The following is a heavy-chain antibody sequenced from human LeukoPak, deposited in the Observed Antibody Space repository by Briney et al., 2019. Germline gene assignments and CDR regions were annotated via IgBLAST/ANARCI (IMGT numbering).Heavy chain of an antibody. CDR3: ARDGIVVVPAAIAAYYYYMDV. Sequence: SETLSLTCTVSGGSISSYYWSWIRQPAGKGLEWIGRIYTSGSTNYNPSLKSRVTMSVDTSKNQFSLKLSSVTAADTAVYYCARDGIVVVPAAIAAYYYYMDVWGKGTTVTVSS. CDR2: IYTSGST. V-gene: IGHV4-4*07. CDR1: GGSISSYY. D-gene: IGHD2-2*02. J-gene: IGHJ6*03.